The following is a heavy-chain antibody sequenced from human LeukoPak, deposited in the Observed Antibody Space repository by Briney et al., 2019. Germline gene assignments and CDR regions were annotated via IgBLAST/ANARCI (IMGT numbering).Heavy chain of an antibody. CDR2: INPNSGGT. CDR3: ARGGSGSYFSWLDP. CDR1: GYTFTGYY. V-gene: IGHV1-2*02. J-gene: IGHJ5*02. D-gene: IGHD3-10*01. Sequence: GASVKVSCKASGYTFTGYYIHWVRQAPGQGLECMGWINPNSGGTNYAQKFQGRVTMTRDTSISTAYMELSRLRSDATAVYYCARGGSGSYFSWLDPWGQGTLVTVSS.